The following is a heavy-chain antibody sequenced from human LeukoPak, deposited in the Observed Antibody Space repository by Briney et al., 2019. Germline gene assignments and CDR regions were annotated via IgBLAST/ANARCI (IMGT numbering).Heavy chain of an antibody. V-gene: IGHV3-23*01. Sequence: GESLRLSCAASGFTFSTYGMSWVRQAPGKGLDWVSAISGSGGRTNYADSVAGRFTISRDNSKNTLYLQMNSLRAEDTAVYYCARDLGVVRGVFTLDYWGQGTLVTVSS. D-gene: IGHD3-10*01. CDR3: ARDLGVVRGVFTLDY. CDR1: GFTFSTYG. CDR2: ISGSGGRT. J-gene: IGHJ4*02.